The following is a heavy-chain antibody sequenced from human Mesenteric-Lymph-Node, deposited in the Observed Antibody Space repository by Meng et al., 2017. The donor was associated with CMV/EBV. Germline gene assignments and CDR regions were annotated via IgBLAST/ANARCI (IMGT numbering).Heavy chain of an antibody. Sequence: ASVKVSCKASGYPFNSYDINWVRQAPGQGLEWMGWIHPNTGATKYAQKFQGSVTMTRDTSTSTVYMELSSLRSEDTAVYYCAPHCSSTSCYNDYWGQGTLVTVSS. CDR1: GYPFNSYD. V-gene: IGHV1-2*02. CDR2: IHPNTGAT. D-gene: IGHD2-2*02. CDR3: APHCSSTSCYNDY. J-gene: IGHJ4*02.